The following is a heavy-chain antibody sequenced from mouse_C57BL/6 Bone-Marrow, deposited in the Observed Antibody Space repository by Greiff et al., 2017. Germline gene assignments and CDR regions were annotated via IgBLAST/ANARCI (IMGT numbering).Heavy chain of an antibody. V-gene: IGHV4-1*01. CDR3: ANQRGAMDY. J-gene: IGHJ4*01. CDR1: GVDFSRYW. CDR2: INPDSSTI. Sequence: AAEGVDFSRYWMSWVRRAPGKGLEWIGEINPDSSTINYAPSLKDKFIISRDNAKNTLYLQMSKVRSEDTALYYCANQRGAMDYWGQGTSVTVSS.